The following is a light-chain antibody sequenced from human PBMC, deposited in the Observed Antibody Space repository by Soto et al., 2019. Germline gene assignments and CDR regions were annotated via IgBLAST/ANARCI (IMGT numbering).Light chain of an antibody. J-gene: IGKJ1*01. Sequence: DIQLTQSPSSLSASVGDRVTITCRASQSISSYLNWYQQKPGKAPKLLIYAAPSLQSGVPSRFSGSGSGTEFTLTISSLQPDDFATYYCQQHNSYPWTFGQGTKVDIK. CDR1: QSISSY. CDR2: AAP. V-gene: IGKV1-39*01. CDR3: QQHNSYPWT.